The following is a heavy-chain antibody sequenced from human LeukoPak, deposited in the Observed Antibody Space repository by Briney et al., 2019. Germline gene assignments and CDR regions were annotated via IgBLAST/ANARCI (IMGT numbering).Heavy chain of an antibody. V-gene: IGHV3-30*18. Sequence: GGSLRLSCAASGFTFSSYGMHWVRQAPGKGLEWVAVISYDGSNKYYADSVKGRFTISRDNSKNTLYLQMNSLRAEDTAVYYCAKDLAYFPARYFDYWGQGTLVTVSS. J-gene: IGHJ4*02. CDR1: GFTFSSYG. CDR2: ISYDGSNK. D-gene: IGHD3-16*01. CDR3: AKDLAYFPARYFDY.